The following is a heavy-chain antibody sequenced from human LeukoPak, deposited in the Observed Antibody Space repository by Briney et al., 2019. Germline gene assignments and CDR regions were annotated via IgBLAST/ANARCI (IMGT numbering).Heavy chain of an antibody. CDR2: IRYDGSNK. CDR3: AKEEFEWYDAFDI. CDR1: GFTFSSYG. J-gene: IGHJ3*02. V-gene: IGHV3-30*02. Sequence: SGGSRRLSCAASGFTFSSYGMHWVRQAPGKGQEWVAFIRYDGSNKYYADSVKGRFTISRDNSNNTLYLQMNSLRAEDTAVYYCAKEEFEWYDAFDIWGQGTMVTVSS. D-gene: IGHD3-3*01.